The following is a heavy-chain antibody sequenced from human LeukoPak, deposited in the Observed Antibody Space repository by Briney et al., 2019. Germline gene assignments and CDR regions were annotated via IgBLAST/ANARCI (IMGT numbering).Heavy chain of an antibody. D-gene: IGHD5-12*01. V-gene: IGHV3-11*01. J-gene: IGHJ4*02. CDR2: ITITSSGNTV. CDR1: GFTFSDYY. CDR3: ARDKYSHNLTPYYFDY. Sequence: GGSLRLSCAASGFTFSDYYMNWIRQAPGKGLEWISYITITSSGNTVYYADSVKGRFTISRDNAKNSLYLQMNSLRAEDTAIYYCARDKYSHNLTPYYFDYWGRGTLVTVSS.